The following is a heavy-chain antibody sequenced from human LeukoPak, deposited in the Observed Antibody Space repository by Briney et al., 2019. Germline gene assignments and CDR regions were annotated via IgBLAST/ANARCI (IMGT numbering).Heavy chain of an antibody. CDR3: ARALYSSGWYDPRYYYYMDV. Sequence: PGGSLRLSCAASGFTFSSHWMSWVRQAPGKGLEWVVNIKQDGSEKYYVDSVKGRFTISRDNAKNSLYLQMNSLRAEDTAVYYCARALYSSGWYDPRYYYYMDVWGKGTTVTVSS. CDR2: IKQDGSEK. J-gene: IGHJ6*03. V-gene: IGHV3-7*01. D-gene: IGHD6-19*01. CDR1: GFTFSSHW.